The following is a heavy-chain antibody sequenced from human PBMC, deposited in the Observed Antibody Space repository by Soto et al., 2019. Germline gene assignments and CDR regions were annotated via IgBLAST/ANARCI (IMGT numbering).Heavy chain of an antibody. J-gene: IGHJ5*02. V-gene: IGHV1-46*01. Sequence: GASVKVSCKASGYTFTSYYMHWVRQAPGQGLEWMGIINPAGGSTNYAQKLQGRVTMTTDTSTSTAYMELRSLRSDDTAVYYCARDRGMITMVRGVMVDPWGQGTLVTVSS. CDR1: GYTFTSYY. CDR2: INPAGGST. CDR3: ARDRGMITMVRGVMVDP. D-gene: IGHD3-10*01.